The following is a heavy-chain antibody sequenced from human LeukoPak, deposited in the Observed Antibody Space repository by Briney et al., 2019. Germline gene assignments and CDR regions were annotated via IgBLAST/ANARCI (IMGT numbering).Heavy chain of an antibody. CDR1: GFTFSSYA. D-gene: IGHD3-10*01. V-gene: IGHV3-23*01. Sequence: GGSLRLSCATSGFTFSSYAMSWVRQAPGKGLERVSAISGSGGSTYYADSVKGRFTISRDNSKNTLYLQMNSLRAEDTAVYYCAKDLVGITMVRGSFDYWGQGTLVTVSS. CDR3: AKDLVGITMVRGSFDY. CDR2: ISGSGGST. J-gene: IGHJ4*02.